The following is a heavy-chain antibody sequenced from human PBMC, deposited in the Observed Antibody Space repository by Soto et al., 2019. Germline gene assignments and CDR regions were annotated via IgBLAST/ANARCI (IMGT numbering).Heavy chain of an antibody. V-gene: IGHV1-2*02. Sequence: QVQLVQSGAEVKKPGASVKVSCKASGFTFSAYYIYWVRQAPGQGLEWIGWINPNSGGTNNAQKFQGRVTMTRDTSTSTGYMELSALISDETAVYFCARSLLDEYSSSWRSAYYGMDVWGQGTTVTVSS. CDR1: GFTFSAYY. J-gene: IGHJ6*02. CDR2: INPNSGGT. D-gene: IGHD2-2*01. CDR3: ARSLLDEYSSSWRSAYYGMDV.